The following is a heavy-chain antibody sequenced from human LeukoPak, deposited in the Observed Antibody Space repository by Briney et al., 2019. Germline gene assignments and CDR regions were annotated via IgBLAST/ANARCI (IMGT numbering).Heavy chain of an antibody. D-gene: IGHD2-2*01. CDR1: GYTFTGYY. V-gene: IGHV1-2*02. J-gene: IGHJ4*02. CDR2: INPNSGGT. CDR3: ARDNCSSTSCFGLFDY. Sequence: ASVKVSCKASGYTFTGYYMHWVRQAPGQGLEWMGWINPNSGGTNYAQKFQGRVTMTRDTSISTAYMELSRLRSDDTAVYYCARDNCSSTSCFGLFDYWGQGTLVTVSS.